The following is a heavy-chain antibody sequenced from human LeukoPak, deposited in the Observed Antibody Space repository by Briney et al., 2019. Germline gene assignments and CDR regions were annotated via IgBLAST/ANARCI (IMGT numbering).Heavy chain of an antibody. J-gene: IGHJ4*02. V-gene: IGHV3-23*01. Sequence: PGGSLRLSCVTSGFTFTSYNMHWVRQAPGKGLEWVSAISGSGGSTYYADSVKGRFTISRDNSKNTLYLQMNSLRAEDTAVYYCAKGPLMVRGVINLPYYFDYWGQGTLVTVSS. D-gene: IGHD3-10*01. CDR3: AKGPLMVRGVINLPYYFDY. CDR2: ISGSGGST. CDR1: GFTFTSYN.